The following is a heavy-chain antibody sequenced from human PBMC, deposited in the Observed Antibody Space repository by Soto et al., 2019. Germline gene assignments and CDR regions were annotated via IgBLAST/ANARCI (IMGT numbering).Heavy chain of an antibody. CDR3: ARASTKVTNLEY. V-gene: IGHV4-30-2*01. J-gene: IGHJ4*02. CDR1: GGSISSGGYS. CDR2: IYHSGST. D-gene: IGHD4-17*01. Sequence: PSETLSLTCAVSGGSISSGGYSWSWIRQPPGKGLEWIGYIYHSGSTYYNPSLKSRVTISVDRSKNQFSLKLSSVTAADTAVYYCARASTKVTNLEYWGQGTLVTVSS.